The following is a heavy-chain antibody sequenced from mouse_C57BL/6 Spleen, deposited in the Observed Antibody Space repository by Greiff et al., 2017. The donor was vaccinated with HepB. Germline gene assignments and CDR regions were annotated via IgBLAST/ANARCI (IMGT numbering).Heavy chain of an antibody. CDR3: ARNDYDPAWFAY. D-gene: IGHD2-4*01. Sequence: VQLQQSGPELVKPGASVKISCKASGYAFSSSWMNWVKQRPGKGLEWIGRIYPGDGDTNYNGKFKGKATLTADKSSSPAYMQLSSLTSEDSAVYFCARNDYDPAWFAYWGQGTLVTVSA. V-gene: IGHV1-82*01. CDR1: GYAFSSSW. J-gene: IGHJ3*01. CDR2: IYPGDGDT.